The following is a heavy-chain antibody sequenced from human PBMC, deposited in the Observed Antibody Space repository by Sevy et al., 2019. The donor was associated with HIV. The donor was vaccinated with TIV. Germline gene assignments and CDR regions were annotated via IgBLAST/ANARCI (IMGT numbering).Heavy chain of an antibody. CDR1: RFTFSSYA. V-gene: IGHV3-23*01. J-gene: IGHJ6*02. D-gene: IGHD3-10*01. CDR3: EGGGTIGLWFGEFITSRDSYYDMDV. Sequence: GGSLRLSCAGSRFTFSSYAMSWVRQAPGKGLECVSSISSSGGGTYYGDSVKGRFTISRDNSKNTRYLQMSSLRAEDTSVYYCEGGGTIGLWFGEFITSRDSYYDMDVWGQGTTVTVSS. CDR2: ISSSGGGT.